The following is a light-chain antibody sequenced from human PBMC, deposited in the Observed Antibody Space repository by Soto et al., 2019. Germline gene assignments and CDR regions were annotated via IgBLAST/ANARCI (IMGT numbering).Light chain of an antibody. CDR3: HQYNNWPPWT. Sequence: EIVMTQSPATLSVSPGERATLSCRASQSVSSNLAWLQQRPGQAPRLLIYGASTRATGIPARFSGSGSGTEFTLTISSLQSEDFGVYYCHQYNNWPPWTFGQGTKVEFK. V-gene: IGKV3-15*01. CDR2: GAS. CDR1: QSVSSN. J-gene: IGKJ1*01.